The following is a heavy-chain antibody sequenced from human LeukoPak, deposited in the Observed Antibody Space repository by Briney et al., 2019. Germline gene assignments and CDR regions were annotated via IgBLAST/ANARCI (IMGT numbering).Heavy chain of an antibody. Sequence: GGSLRLSCAASGFTFSSYAMSWVRQAPGKGLEWVSAISGSGGSTYYADSVKGRFTISRDNSKNTLYLQMNSLRAEDTVVYYCAKAGTGYSYGHWGQGTLVTVSS. J-gene: IGHJ4*02. CDR3: AKAGTGYSYGH. D-gene: IGHD5-18*01. V-gene: IGHV3-23*01. CDR2: ISGSGGST. CDR1: GFTFSSYA.